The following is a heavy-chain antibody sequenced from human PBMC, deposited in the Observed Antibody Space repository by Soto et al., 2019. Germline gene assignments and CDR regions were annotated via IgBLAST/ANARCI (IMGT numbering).Heavy chain of an antibody. Sequence: QVQLQESGPGLVKPSETLSLTCTVSGGSISSYYWSWIRQPPGKGLEWIGYIYYSGSTNYNPSLKSRVTISVDTSKNQFSRKLSSVTAADTAVYYCARPTGYSSGWTDDAFDIWGQGTMVTVSS. CDR2: IYYSGST. V-gene: IGHV4-59*08. CDR1: GGSISSYY. CDR3: ARPTGYSSGWTDDAFDI. J-gene: IGHJ3*02. D-gene: IGHD6-19*01.